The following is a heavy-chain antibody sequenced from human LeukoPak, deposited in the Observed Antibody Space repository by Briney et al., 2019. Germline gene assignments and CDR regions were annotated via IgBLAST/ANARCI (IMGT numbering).Heavy chain of an antibody. CDR1: GFTFSTHW. CDR2: IKQDGSEK. D-gene: IGHD1-14*01. V-gene: IGHV3-7*01. CDR3: ARNQRRLDY. Sequence: GGSLRLSCAASGFTFSTHWMSWVRQAPGKGLELVANIKQDGSEKYYVDSVKGRFTISRDNAKNSLYLQVNSLRAEDTAVYYCARNQRRLDYWGQGTLVTVSS. J-gene: IGHJ4*02.